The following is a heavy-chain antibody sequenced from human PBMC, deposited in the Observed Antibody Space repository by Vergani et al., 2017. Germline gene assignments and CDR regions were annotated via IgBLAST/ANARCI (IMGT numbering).Heavy chain of an antibody. J-gene: IGHJ6*03. CDR3: AGQNEELVPPNYYYYYYMDV. V-gene: IGHV4-39*01. CDR1: GGSIRSTFYY. D-gene: IGHD6-13*01. CDR2: IYYSGST. Sequence: QLQLQESDPGLVKPSETLSLTCTVSGGSIRSTFYYWGWIRQPPGKGLEWIGTIYYSGSTYYNPSLKSRVTISVDTSKNQFSLKLNSVTAADTAVYYCAGQNEELVPPNYYYYYYMDVWGK.